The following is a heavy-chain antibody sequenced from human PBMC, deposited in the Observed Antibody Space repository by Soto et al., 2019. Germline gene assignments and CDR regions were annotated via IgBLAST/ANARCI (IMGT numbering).Heavy chain of an antibody. CDR2: INAGNGNT. V-gene: IGHV1-3*01. Sequence: ASVKVSCKASGYTFTSYAMHWVRQAPGQRLEWMGWINAGNGNTKYSQKFQGRVTITRDTSASTAYMELSSLRSEDTAVYYCARELGHGSSGYPGWRWFDPWGQGTLVTVSS. D-gene: IGHD3-22*01. J-gene: IGHJ5*02. CDR3: ARELGHGSSGYPGWRWFDP. CDR1: GYTFTSYA.